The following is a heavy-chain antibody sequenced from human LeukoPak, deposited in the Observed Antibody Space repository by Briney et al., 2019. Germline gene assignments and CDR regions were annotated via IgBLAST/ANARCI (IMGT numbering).Heavy chain of an antibody. CDR1: GFTFDDYA. V-gene: IGHV3-9*01. Sequence: DPGRSLRLSCAASGFTFDDYAMHWVRQAPGKGLEWVSGINWNSGSIDYADSVKGRFIMSKDNAKNSLYLQMNSLRAEDTAIYYCAKDGSTSGLQRHFHSWGQGTLVTVS. CDR3: AKDGSTSGLQRHFHS. CDR2: INWNSGSI. J-gene: IGHJ4*02. D-gene: IGHD3-10*01.